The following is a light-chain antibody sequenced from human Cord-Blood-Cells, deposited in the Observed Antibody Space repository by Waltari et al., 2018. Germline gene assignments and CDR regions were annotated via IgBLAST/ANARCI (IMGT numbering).Light chain of an antibody. V-gene: IGKV3-15*01. CDR2: GAS. CDR1: HSVSSN. CDR3: QQYNNWPLYT. Sequence: EIVMTQSPATLSVSPGERATLXCSASHSVSSNLACYQQKPGQAHRLLIYGASTRATGIPARFSGSGSGTEFTLTISSLQSEDFAVYYCQQYNNWPLYTFGQGTKLEIK. J-gene: IGKJ2*01.